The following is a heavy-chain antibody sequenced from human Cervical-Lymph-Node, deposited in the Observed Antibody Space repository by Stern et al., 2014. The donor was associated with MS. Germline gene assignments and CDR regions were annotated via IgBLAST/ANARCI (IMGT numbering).Heavy chain of an antibody. J-gene: IGHJ4*02. D-gene: IGHD1-26*01. CDR2: INPSCDGT. CDR1: GYTFTTYY. Sequence: QVQLVQSRAEVKKPGASVKVSCKASGYTFTTYYMHWGRQAPGQGLEWMGIINPSCDGTTYAHMLQGRVTMTRDTSTSTVYMELSSLRSEDTAIYYCTKDSGSFSIDSWGQGTLVTVSS. V-gene: IGHV1-46*03. CDR3: TKDSGSFSIDS.